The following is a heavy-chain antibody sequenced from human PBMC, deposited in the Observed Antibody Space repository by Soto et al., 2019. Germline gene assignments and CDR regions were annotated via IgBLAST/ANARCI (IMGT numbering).Heavy chain of an antibody. J-gene: IGHJ4*02. CDR2: ISSSGSSI. V-gene: IGHV3-11*01. CDR1: GFTFSDYY. CDR3: AKDYGNLFDY. Sequence: PGGSLRLSCAASGFTFSDYYMTWIRQAPGKGLEWVSHISSSGSSIYYADSVKGRFTISRDNSKNTLYLQMNSLRAEDTAVYYCAKDYGNLFDYWGQGTLVTVSS. D-gene: IGHD1-1*01.